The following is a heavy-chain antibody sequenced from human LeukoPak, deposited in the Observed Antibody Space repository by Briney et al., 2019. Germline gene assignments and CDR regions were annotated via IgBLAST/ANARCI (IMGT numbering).Heavy chain of an antibody. J-gene: IGHJ5*02. V-gene: IGHV1-2*02. CDR3: ERELGYCSSTSCYDWFDP. CDR2: INPNSGGT. CDR1: GYTFTGYY. D-gene: IGHD2-2*01. Sequence: ASVKVSCKASGYTFTGYYMHWVRQAPGQGLEWMGWINPNSGGTNYAQKFQGRVTMTRDTSISTAYMELSRLRSDDTAVYYCERELGYCSSTSCYDWFDPWGQGTLVTVSS.